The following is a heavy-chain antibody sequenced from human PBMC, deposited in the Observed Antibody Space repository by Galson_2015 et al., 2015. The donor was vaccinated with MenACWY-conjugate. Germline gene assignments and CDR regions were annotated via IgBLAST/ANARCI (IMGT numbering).Heavy chain of an antibody. Sequence: SETLSLTCSVSDGSISNYYWSWIRQPPGKGLEWIGYIYNSETTNYNPSLKSRVTISVDTSKNQFSLKLSSVTAADTAVYYCARGGEYYDYVWGSYRRYSYGMDVWGQGTTVTVSS. CDR2: IYNSETT. D-gene: IGHD3-16*02. CDR1: DGSISNYY. J-gene: IGHJ6*02. CDR3: ARGGEYYDYVWGSYRRYSYGMDV. V-gene: IGHV4-59*01.